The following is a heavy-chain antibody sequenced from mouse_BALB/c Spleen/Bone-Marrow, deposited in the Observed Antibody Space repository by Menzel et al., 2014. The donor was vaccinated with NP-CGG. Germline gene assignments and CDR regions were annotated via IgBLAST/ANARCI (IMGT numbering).Heavy chain of an antibody. CDR3: TRGGNWEDFDY. CDR2: ISSDSGAI. Sequence: DVHLVESGGGLVQPGGPRKLSCAASGFTFSSFGMHWVRQAPEKGLEWIAYISSDSGAIFYADAVKGRFTISRDNPKNTLFMQMTSLRSEDTAIYFCTRGGNWEDFDYWGQGTTLTVSS. D-gene: IGHD4-1*01. J-gene: IGHJ2*01. CDR1: GFTFSSFG. V-gene: IGHV5-17*02.